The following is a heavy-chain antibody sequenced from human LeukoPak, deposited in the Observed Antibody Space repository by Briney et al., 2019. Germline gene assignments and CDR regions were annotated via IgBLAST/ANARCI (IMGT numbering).Heavy chain of an antibody. J-gene: IGHJ4*02. V-gene: IGHV4-31*03. D-gene: IGHD3-22*01. Sequence: SETLSLTCTVSGGSISSGGYSWSWIRQHPGKGLEWIGYIYYSGSTYYNPSLKSRVTISVDTSKNQFSLKLSSVTAADTAVYFCARDYYDSSGYPYSDYWGQGTLVTVSS. CDR1: GGSISSGGYS. CDR2: IYYSGST. CDR3: ARDYYDSSGYPYSDY.